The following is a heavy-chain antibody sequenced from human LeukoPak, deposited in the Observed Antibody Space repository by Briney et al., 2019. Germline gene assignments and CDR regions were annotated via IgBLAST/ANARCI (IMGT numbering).Heavy chain of an antibody. Sequence: SVKVSCKASGGTFSSYAIGWVRQAPGQGLEWMGGIIPIFGTANYAQKFQGRVTITADESTSTAYMELSSLRSEDTAVYYCARGRVPAAMWAYYYYYMDVWGKGTTVTVPS. CDR3: ARGRVPAAMWAYYYYYMDV. J-gene: IGHJ6*03. V-gene: IGHV1-69*01. CDR1: GGTFSSYA. CDR2: IIPIFGTA. D-gene: IGHD2-2*01.